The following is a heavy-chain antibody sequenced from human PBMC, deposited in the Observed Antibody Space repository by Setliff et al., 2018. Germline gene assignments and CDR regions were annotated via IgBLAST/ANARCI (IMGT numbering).Heavy chain of an antibody. Sequence: GGSLRLSCAASGFTFGSTAMHWVRQAPGKGLEWVALITFDGSNKYYTDSVKGRFTISRDNSKNTLYLQMNSLRAEDTAIYYCAKVLAIFGVVTDIGFYFDYWGQGSLVTVSS. V-gene: IGHV3-30-3*01. J-gene: IGHJ4*02. CDR2: ITFDGSNK. D-gene: IGHD3-3*01. CDR3: AKVLAIFGVVTDIGFYFDY. CDR1: GFTFGSTA.